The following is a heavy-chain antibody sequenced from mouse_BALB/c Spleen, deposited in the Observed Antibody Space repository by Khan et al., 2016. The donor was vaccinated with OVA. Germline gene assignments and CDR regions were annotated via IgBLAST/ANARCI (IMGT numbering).Heavy chain of an antibody. J-gene: IGHJ3*01. CDR3: TNYVVVY. Sequence: QVQLQQSGAELVRPWPSVSLSCKASGYSFTDYEMHWVKQTPVHGLEWIGVIDPETGGSVNNQKFKGKATLTADKSSSTAFMELRSLTSEDSAVYYCTNYVVVYWGQGTMVTVSA. CDR1: GYSFTDYE. CDR2: IDPETGGS. V-gene: IGHV1-15*01. D-gene: IGHD1-1*01.